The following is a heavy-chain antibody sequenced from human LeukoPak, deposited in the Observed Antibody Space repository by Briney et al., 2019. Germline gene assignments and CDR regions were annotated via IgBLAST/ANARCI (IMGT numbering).Heavy chain of an antibody. CDR3: ARVKVTYVVGAYDY. CDR2: IYSGGST. V-gene: IGHV3-66*01. Sequence: GGSLRLSCAASGFTASSNYMSWVRQAPGKGLEWVSVIYSGGSTYYADSVKGRFTISRDNSKNTLYLQMNSLRAEDTAVYYCARVKVTYVVGAYDYWGQGTLVTVSS. J-gene: IGHJ4*02. CDR1: GFTASSNY. D-gene: IGHD1-26*01.